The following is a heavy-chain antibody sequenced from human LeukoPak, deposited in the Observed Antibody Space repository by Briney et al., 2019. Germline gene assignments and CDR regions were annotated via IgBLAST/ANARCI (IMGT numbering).Heavy chain of an antibody. Sequence: GASVKVSCKASGGTFSSYAISWVRQAPGQGLEWMGGIIPIFGTANYAQKLLGRVTMTTDTSTSTAYMELRSLRSDDTAVYYCAGSGYGDYEAAYWGQGTLVTVSS. V-gene: IGHV1-69*05. CDR3: AGSGYGDYEAAY. J-gene: IGHJ4*02. CDR1: GGTFSSYA. D-gene: IGHD4-17*01. CDR2: IIPIFGTA.